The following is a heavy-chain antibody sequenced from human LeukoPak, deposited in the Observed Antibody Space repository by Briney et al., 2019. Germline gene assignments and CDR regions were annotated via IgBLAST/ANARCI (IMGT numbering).Heavy chain of an antibody. D-gene: IGHD6-13*01. CDR1: GDSIRSTSYY. CDR2: IYYSGNT. J-gene: IGHJ5*01. V-gene: IGHV4-39*01. Sequence: PSETPSPTCTVSGDSIRSTSYYWGWIRQPPGKGLEWIGSIYYSGNTYYNPSLKSRVTIAVDTSKNQFSLKLSSVTVADTAVYYCTRQSVAAGTQWFDSWGQGTLVTVSS. CDR3: TRQSVAAGTQWFDS.